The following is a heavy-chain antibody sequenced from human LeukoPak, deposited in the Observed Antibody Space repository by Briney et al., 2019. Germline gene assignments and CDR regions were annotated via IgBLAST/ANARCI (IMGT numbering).Heavy chain of an antibody. V-gene: IGHV1-18*01. J-gene: IGHJ4*02. CDR1: GYTFTSYG. D-gene: IGHD3-22*01. CDR3: ARVMPYYYDSSGYDDY. Sequence: ASVKVSCKASGYTFTSYGISWVRQAPGQGLEWMGWISAYNGNTNYAQKLQGRVTMTTDTSTSTAYMELRSLRSDDTAVYYCARVMPYYYDSSGYDDYWGQGTLVTVSS. CDR2: ISAYNGNT.